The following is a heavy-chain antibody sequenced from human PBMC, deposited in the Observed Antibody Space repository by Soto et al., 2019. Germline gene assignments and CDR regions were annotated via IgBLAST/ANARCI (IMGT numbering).Heavy chain of an antibody. CDR1: GYTFTSYG. Sequence: QVQLVQSGAEVKKPGASVKVSCKASGYTFTSYGISWVRQAPGQGLEWMGWINPYNGNTNYAQKLQGRVTMTTDTATNTAYMELRSLGSDDTAVYYCARDWFGIDYWGQGTLVTVSS. CDR2: INPYNGNT. V-gene: IGHV1-18*01. J-gene: IGHJ4*02. D-gene: IGHD3-16*01. CDR3: ARDWFGIDY.